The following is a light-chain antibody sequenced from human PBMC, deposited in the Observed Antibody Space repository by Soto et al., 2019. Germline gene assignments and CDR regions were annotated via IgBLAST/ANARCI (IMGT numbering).Light chain of an antibody. CDR3: QHYNNWPPWR. CDR1: QSVSSN. CDR2: GAS. Sequence: EIVMTQSPDTLSVSPGESATLSCRASQSVSSNLAWYQQKPGQAPRRRIYGASTRATGIPARFSGSGSGTEFTLTISSLQSEDFPVYYCQHYNNWPPWRFGQGTKVEIK. V-gene: IGKV3-15*01. J-gene: IGKJ1*01.